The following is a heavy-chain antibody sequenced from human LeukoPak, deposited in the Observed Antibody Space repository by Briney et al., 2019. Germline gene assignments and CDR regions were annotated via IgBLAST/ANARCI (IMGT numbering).Heavy chain of an antibody. CDR1: GFTVSSNY. CDR3: ARDQHFRVYDSSIYYPY. V-gene: IGHV3-66*01. J-gene: IGHJ4*02. Sequence: GGSLRLSCAASGFTVSSNYMSWVRQAPGKGLEWVSVIYSGGSTYYADSVKGRFTISRDNSKNSLYLQMNSLGVDDTAVYYCARDQHFRVYDSSIYYPYWGQGTLVTVSS. CDR2: IYSGGST. D-gene: IGHD3-22*01.